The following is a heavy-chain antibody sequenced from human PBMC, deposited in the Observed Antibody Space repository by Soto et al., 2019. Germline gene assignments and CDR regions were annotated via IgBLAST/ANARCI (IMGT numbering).Heavy chain of an antibody. Sequence: GDSLKISCKGSGYSFTTYWIAWVRQMPGKGLEWMGIIYPGDSDTRYSPSFQGHVTISADKSISTAYLQWGSLKASDTAMYYCARLGYTNAAGSWGQGTLVTVSS. CDR2: IYPGDSDT. CDR3: ARLGYTNAAGS. D-gene: IGHD6-13*01. J-gene: IGHJ5*02. V-gene: IGHV5-51*01. CDR1: GYSFTTYW.